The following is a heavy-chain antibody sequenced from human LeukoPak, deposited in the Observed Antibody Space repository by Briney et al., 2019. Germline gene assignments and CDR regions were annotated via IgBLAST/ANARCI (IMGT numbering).Heavy chain of an antibody. CDR1: GGSISSGSYY. J-gene: IGHJ4*02. Sequence: SETLSLTCTVSGGSISSGSYYWSWIRQPAGKGLEWIGRIYTSGSTNYNPSLKSRVTISVDTSKNQFSLKLSSVTAADTAVYYCARDQGEYYFDYWGQGTLVTVSS. V-gene: IGHV4-61*02. D-gene: IGHD3-16*01. CDR2: IYTSGST. CDR3: ARDQGEYYFDY.